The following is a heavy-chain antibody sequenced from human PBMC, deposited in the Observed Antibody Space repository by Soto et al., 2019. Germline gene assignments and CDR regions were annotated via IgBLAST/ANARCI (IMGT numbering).Heavy chain of an antibody. V-gene: IGHV4-59*02. D-gene: IGHD1-20*01. Sequence: QVQLQESGPRLVKPSETLSLTCSVSGVSVTGYYWTWIRHSPGNGLEGIGYGYHTGNTYYNPSLKSRVTISLDTSKNQVSLRLRSVTAADTAVYYCAREQYNWKLWGQGTLVTVSS. CDR2: GYHTGNT. J-gene: IGHJ4*02. CDR3: AREQYNWKL. CDR1: GVSVTGYY.